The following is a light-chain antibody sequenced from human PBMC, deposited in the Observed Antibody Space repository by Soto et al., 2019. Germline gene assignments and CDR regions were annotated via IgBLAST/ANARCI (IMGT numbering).Light chain of an antibody. Sequence: QSALTQPASVSGSPGQSITISCTGTSSDVGGYDHVSWYQHHPGKAPKVMIYEVSYRPSGVSNRFSCSKSGNTASLTISGLQAEDEADYYCSSYTSSSTLGVFGGGTKLTVL. CDR2: EVS. V-gene: IGLV2-14*01. CDR1: SSDVGGYDH. CDR3: SSYTSSSTLGV. J-gene: IGLJ2*01.